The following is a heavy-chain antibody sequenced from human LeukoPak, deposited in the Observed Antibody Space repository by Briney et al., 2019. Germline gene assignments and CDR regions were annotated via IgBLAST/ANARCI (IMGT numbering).Heavy chain of an antibody. V-gene: IGHV4-30-2*01. CDR2: IYHSPST. CDR3: ARYRPTPYDMLTGYRGADAFDI. D-gene: IGHD3-9*01. CDR1: GGSISSGGYS. Sequence: SQTLSLTCAVSGGSISSGGYSWSWIRQPPGKGLEWIGYIYHSPSTYSNPSLKSRVTISVDRSKNQFSLKLSSVTAADTAVYYCARYRPTPYDMLTGYRGADAFDIWGQGTMVTVSS. J-gene: IGHJ3*02.